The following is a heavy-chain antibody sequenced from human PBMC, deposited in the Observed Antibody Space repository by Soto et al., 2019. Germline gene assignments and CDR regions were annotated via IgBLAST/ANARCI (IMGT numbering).Heavy chain of an antibody. D-gene: IGHD3-10*01. Sequence: GGSLRLSCAASGFTFSNYWMHWVRQAQGQGLVWVSRINSDGSSTTYADSVKGRFTISRDNAKNTLYLQMNSLTVEDTAMYYCTRAISGAFDIWGQGTMVTVSS. CDR2: INSDGSST. V-gene: IGHV3-74*01. CDR1: GFTFSNYW. CDR3: TRAISGAFDI. J-gene: IGHJ3*02.